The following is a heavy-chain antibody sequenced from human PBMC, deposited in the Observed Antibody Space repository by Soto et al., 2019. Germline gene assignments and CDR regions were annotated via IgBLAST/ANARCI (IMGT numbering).Heavy chain of an antibody. CDR2: ISAYNGNR. V-gene: IGHV1-18*01. D-gene: IGHD1-26*01. CDR1: GYTFTSHA. J-gene: IGHJ6*02. Sequence: ASVKVSCKTSGYTFTSHAITWVRQAPGQGLEWMGWISAYNGNRIYAQMLQGRVTMTTDMSTSTAYMELRSLSSDDTAVYYCARDSFPVSGSYNHYYYGMDVWGQGTTVTV. CDR3: ARDSFPVSGSYNHYYYGMDV.